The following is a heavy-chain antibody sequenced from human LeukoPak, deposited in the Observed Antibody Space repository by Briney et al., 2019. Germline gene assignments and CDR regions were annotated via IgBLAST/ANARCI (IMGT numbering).Heavy chain of an antibody. J-gene: IGHJ5*02. V-gene: IGHV4-59*12. CDR1: GGSISSYY. CDR3: ARWGTYASTSNWFDP. CDR2: IYYSGST. Sequence: SETLSLTCTVSGGSISSYYWSWIRQPPGKGLEWIGYIYYSGSTNYNPSLKSRVTISVDTSKNQFSLRLSSVTAADTAVYYCARWGTYASTSNWFDPWGQGTLVTVSS. D-gene: IGHD2-2*01.